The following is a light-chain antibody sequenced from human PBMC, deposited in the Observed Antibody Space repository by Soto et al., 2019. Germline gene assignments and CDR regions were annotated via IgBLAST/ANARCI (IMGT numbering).Light chain of an antibody. CDR1: QSVSSY. V-gene: IGKV3-11*01. CDR3: QQRSNWPLT. J-gene: IGKJ4*01. Sequence: EILLTQSPATLSLSPGERATLSCRASQSVSSYLAWYQQKPGQAPRLLIYDASNRATGIPARFSGSGSGTYFSLTISSLEPEVFAVYYCQQRSNWPLTFGGGTKV. CDR2: DAS.